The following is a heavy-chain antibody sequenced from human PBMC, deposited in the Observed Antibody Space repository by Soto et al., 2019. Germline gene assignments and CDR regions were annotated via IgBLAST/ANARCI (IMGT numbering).Heavy chain of an antibody. CDR1: GFTFSSYG. D-gene: IGHD1-26*01. CDR2: ISGSGYST. CDR3: AKSLSVRATPRFEH. Sequence: PGGSLILSCAASGFTFSSYGMSWVRQAPGKGLEWVSGISGSGYSTYYADAVKGRFTISRDNSTNTLYLQMNSLRAVETDVYYCAKSLSVRATPRFEHWGQGTLVTVPS. V-gene: IGHV3-23*01. J-gene: IGHJ4*02.